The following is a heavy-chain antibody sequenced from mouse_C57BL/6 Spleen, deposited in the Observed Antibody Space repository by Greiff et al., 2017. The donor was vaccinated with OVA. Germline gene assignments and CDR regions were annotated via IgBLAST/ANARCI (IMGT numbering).Heavy chain of an antibody. D-gene: IGHD1-1*01. V-gene: IGHV1-82*01. CDR3: ARDYYGSSAVMDY. Sequence: VQVVESGPELVKPGASVKISCKASGYAFSSSWMNWVKQRPGKGLEWIGRIYPGDGDTNYNGKFKGKATLTADKSSSTAYMQLSSLTSEDSAVYFCARDYYGSSAVMDYWGQGTSVTVSS. CDR1: GYAFSSSW. J-gene: IGHJ4*01. CDR2: IYPGDGDT.